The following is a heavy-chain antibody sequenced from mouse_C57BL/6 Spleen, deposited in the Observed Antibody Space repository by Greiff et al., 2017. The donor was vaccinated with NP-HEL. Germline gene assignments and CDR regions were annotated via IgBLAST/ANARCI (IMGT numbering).Heavy chain of an antibody. CDR1: GYTFTSYW. Sequence: QVQLQQPGAELVMPGASVKLSCKASGYTFTSYWMHWVKQRPGQGLEWIGEIDPSDSYTNYNQKFKGKSTLTVDKSSSTAYMQLSSLTSEDSAVYYCARSSKSRFDYWGQGTTLTVSS. CDR3: ARSSKSRFDY. V-gene: IGHV1-69*01. CDR2: IDPSDSYT. J-gene: IGHJ2*01. D-gene: IGHD1-1*01.